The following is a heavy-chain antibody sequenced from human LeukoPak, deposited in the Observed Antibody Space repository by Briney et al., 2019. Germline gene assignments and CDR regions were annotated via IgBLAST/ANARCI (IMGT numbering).Heavy chain of an antibody. J-gene: IGHJ4*02. V-gene: IGHV4-4*02. CDR2: IYHSGST. CDR3: ASSPMVGSGSSVDY. CDR1: GGSISSSNW. D-gene: IGHD3-10*01. Sequence: SESLSLTCAVTGGSISSSNWWSWVRQPPGKGLEWIGEIYHSGSTNYNPSLKSRVTISVDKSKNQFSLKLSSVNAADTAVCYCASSPMVGSGSSVDYWGQGTLVTVSS.